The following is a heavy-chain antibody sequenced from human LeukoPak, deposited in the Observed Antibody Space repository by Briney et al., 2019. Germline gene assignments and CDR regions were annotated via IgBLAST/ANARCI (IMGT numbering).Heavy chain of an antibody. CDR3: ARGRLGSGSQYDAFDI. CDR2: INPNSGDT. J-gene: IGHJ3*02. Sequence: ASVTVSCTASGYTFTGYYMHWVRQAPGQGLEWMGWINPNSGDTNYAQKFQGRVTMTRDTSISTAYMELSRLTSDDTAVFYCARGRLGSGSQYDAFDIWGQGTMVTVSS. D-gene: IGHD3-10*01. CDR1: GYTFTGYY. V-gene: IGHV1-2*02.